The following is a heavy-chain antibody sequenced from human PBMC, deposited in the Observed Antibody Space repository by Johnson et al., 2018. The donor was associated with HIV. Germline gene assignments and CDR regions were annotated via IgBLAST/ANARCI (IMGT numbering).Heavy chain of an antibody. J-gene: IGHJ3*02. D-gene: IGHD2-21*01. Sequence: EQLVESGGGLIQPGGSLRLSCAASGFTVSNNYMSWVRQTPGKGLEWVSVIYSADSTYYADSVKGRFTISRDNSKNTLYLQMNSLRDEDTAVYYCARARVVVFSDAFDIWGQGTMVTVSS. CDR1: GFTVSNNY. V-gene: IGHV3-66*01. CDR2: IYSADST. CDR3: ARARVVVFSDAFDI.